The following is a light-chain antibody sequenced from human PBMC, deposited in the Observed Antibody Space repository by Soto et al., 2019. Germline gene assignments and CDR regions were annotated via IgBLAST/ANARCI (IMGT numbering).Light chain of an antibody. CDR2: EVS. CDR3: SSYAGSNTLL. J-gene: IGLJ2*01. CDR1: SSDVGGYNF. V-gene: IGLV2-8*01. Sequence: QSALTQPPSASGSPGQSVTISCTGSSSDVGGYNFVSWYQQHPGKAPKVMIYEVSKRPSGVPDRFSASKSGSTATLTVSGLQAEDEADYYCSSYAGSNTLLFGGGTKRPS.